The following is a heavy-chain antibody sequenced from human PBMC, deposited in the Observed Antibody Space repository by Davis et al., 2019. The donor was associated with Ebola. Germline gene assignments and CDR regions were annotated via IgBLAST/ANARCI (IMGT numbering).Heavy chain of an antibody. V-gene: IGHV1-69*06. D-gene: IGHD3-10*01. CDR2: IIPIFGTA. CDR1: GGTFTSYA. J-gene: IGHJ4*02. CDR3: ARDFDPVFGSGSYYPNYFDY. Sequence: SVKVSCKASGGTFTSYAISWVRQAPGQGLEWMGGIIPIFGTANYAQKFQGRVTITADKSTSTAYMELSSLRSEDTAVYYCARDFDPVFGSGSYYPNYFDYWGQGTLVTVSS.